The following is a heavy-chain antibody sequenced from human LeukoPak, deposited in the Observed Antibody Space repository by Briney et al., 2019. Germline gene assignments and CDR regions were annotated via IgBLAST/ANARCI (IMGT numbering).Heavy chain of an antibody. CDR1: GFTFSSYW. J-gene: IGHJ3*02. CDR3: ARGLRRYDYVWGSYRQYDAFDI. D-gene: IGHD3-16*02. V-gene: IGHV3-7*01. Sequence: AGGSLRLSCAASGFTFSSYWMSWVRQAPGKGLEWVANIKQDGSEKYYVDSVKGRFTISRDNAKNTLYLQMNSLRAEDTAVYYCARGLRRYDYVWGSYRQYDAFDIWGQGTMVTVSS. CDR2: IKQDGSEK.